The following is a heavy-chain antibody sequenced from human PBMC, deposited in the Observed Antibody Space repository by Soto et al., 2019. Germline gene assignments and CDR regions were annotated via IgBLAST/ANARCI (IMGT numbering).Heavy chain of an antibody. CDR3: ARDSGVVEYSSSSYYYGMDV. J-gene: IGHJ6*02. Sequence: GGSLRLSCAASGFTFSSYSMNWVRQAPGKGLEWVSSISSSSSYIYYADSVKGRFTISRDNAKNSLYLQMNSLRAEDTAVYYCARDSGVVEYSSSSYYYGMDVWGQGTTVTVSS. D-gene: IGHD6-6*01. CDR2: ISSSSSYI. V-gene: IGHV3-21*01. CDR1: GFTFSSYS.